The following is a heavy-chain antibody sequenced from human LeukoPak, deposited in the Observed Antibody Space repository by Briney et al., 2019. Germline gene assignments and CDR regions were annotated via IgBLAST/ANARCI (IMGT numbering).Heavy chain of an antibody. CDR1: GGSISGYY. J-gene: IGHJ5*02. D-gene: IGHD3-22*01. CDR2: IYTSGTT. CDR3: AREGSSAYSWFDP. Sequence: SETLSLTCTVSGGSISGYYWSWIRQPAGKGLEWIGHIYTSGTTNYNPSLKSRVTMSIDTSKNQFSLKLSSVTAADTAVYYCAREGSSAYSWFDPWGQGTLVTVSS. V-gene: IGHV4-4*07.